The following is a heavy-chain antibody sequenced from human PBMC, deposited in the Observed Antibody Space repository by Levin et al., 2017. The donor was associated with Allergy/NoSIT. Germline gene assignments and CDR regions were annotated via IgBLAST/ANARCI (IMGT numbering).Heavy chain of an antibody. D-gene: IGHD6-13*01. V-gene: IGHV3-53*01. Sequence: HAGGSLRLSCAASGFTVSSSYMNWVRQAPGKGLEWVSIIYSGMTYYADSVKGRFTISRDNSKNTLYLHMNSLRVEDTAVYYCARGTAAAGTGYFDSWGQGTLVTVSS. CDR3: ARGTAAAGTGYFDS. CDR1: GFTVSSSY. CDR2: IYSGMT. J-gene: IGHJ4*02.